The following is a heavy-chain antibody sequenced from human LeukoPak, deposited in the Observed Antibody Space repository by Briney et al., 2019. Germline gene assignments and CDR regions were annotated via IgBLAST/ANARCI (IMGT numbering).Heavy chain of an antibody. CDR3: ARHGAMLAVAGGYYYMDV. CDR2: INHSGST. J-gene: IGHJ6*03. Sequence: KPSETLSLTCAVYGGSFSGYYWSWIRQPPGKGLEWIGEINHSGSTNYNPSLKSRVTISVDTSKNQFSLKLSSVTAADTAVYYCARHGAMLAVAGGYYYMDVWGKGTTVTISS. V-gene: IGHV4-34*01. D-gene: IGHD6-19*01. CDR1: GGSFSGYY.